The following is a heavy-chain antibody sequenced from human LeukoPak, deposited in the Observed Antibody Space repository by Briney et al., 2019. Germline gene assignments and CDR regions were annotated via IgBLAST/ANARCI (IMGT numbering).Heavy chain of an antibody. CDR2: IYPGDSDT. D-gene: IGHD2-2*01. V-gene: IGHV5-51*01. CDR3: ARHLDCTTTICPLDY. CDR1: GYIFTSYW. J-gene: IGHJ4*02. Sequence: GESLKISCKASGYIFTSYWIGWVRQMPGKGLEWMGIIYPGDSDTRYSPSFQGQVTISADRSISTAYLQLRAADTAMYYCARHLDCTTTICPLDYWGQGTLVTVSS.